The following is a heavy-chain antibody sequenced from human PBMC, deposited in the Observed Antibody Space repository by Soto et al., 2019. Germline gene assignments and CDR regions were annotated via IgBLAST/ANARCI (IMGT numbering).Heavy chain of an antibody. CDR3: AGPPSGDFFYYSYYRDV. D-gene: IGHD2-21*02. CDR1: GGSISSYY. Sequence: PSETLSLTCTVSGGSISSYYWSWIRQPPGKGLEWIGYIYYSGSTNYNPSLKSRVTISVDTSKNQFSLKLSSVTAADTAVYYCAGPPSGDFFYYSYYRDVGGKGPRAT. CDR2: IYYSGST. V-gene: IGHV4-59*01. J-gene: IGHJ6*03.